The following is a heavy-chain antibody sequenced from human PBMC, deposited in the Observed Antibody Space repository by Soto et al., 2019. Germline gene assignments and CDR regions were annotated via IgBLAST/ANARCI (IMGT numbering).Heavy chain of an antibody. J-gene: IGHJ4*02. CDR2: INHSGST. V-gene: IGHV4-34*01. D-gene: IGHD6-19*01. CDR3: ARGRRIAVAGTPPAFDY. CDR1: GGSFSGYY. Sequence: QVQLQQWGAGLLKPSETLSLTCAVYGGSFSGYYWSWIRQPPGKGLEWIGEINHSGSTNYNPSLKSRVTISVDTSKNQFSLKLSSVTAADTAVYYCARGRRIAVAGTPPAFDYWGQGTLVTVSS.